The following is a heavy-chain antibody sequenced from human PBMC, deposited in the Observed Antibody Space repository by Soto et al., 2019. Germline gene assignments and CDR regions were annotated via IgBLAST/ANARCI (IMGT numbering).Heavy chain of an antibody. J-gene: IGHJ4*02. CDR1: GFTFSSYA. V-gene: IGHV3-23*01. D-gene: IGHD2-15*01. CDR3: AKDRRYCSGGSCYHIDE. Sequence: GGSLRLSCAASGFTFSSYAMSWVRQAPGKGLEWVSAISGSGGSTYYADSVKGRFTISRDNSKNTLYLQMNSLRAEDTAVYYCAKDRRYCSGGSCYHIDEWGQGTLVTVSS. CDR2: ISGSGGST.